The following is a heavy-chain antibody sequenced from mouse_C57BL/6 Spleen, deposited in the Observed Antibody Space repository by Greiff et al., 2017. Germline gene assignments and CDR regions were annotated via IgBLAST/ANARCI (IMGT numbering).Heavy chain of an antibody. CDR1: GYTFTSYW. J-gene: IGHJ2*01. Sequence: VQLQQSGAELVKPGASVKLSCKASGYTFTSYWMHWVKQRPGRGLEWIGMIDPNSGGTKYNEKFKSKATLTVDKPSSTAYMQLSSLTSEDSAVYYCARARVVYYCDYWGHGTTLTVSS. D-gene: IGHD1-3*01. CDR3: ARARVVYYCDY. V-gene: IGHV1-72*01. CDR2: IDPNSGGT.